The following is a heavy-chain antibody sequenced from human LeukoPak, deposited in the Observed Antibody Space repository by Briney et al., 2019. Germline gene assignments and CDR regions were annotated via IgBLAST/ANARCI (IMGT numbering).Heavy chain of an antibody. CDR1: GFTFSGFW. CDR2: INVGGSTT. D-gene: IGHD2-8*01. V-gene: IGHV3-74*01. Sequence: GGSLRLSCAASGFTFSGFWMHWVRQAPGKGLMWVSHINVGGSTTSYADSVRGRFTISRDNAKNTLYLQMNSLRANDTAVYYCARGSGRNGWFDPWGQGTLVTVSS. CDR3: ARGSGRNGWFDP. J-gene: IGHJ5*02.